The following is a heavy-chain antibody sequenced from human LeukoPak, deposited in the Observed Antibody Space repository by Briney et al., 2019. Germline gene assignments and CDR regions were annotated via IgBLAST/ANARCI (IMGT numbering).Heavy chain of an antibody. CDR2: IIPIFGTA. V-gene: IGHV1-69*13. D-gene: IGHD4-11*01. CDR3: ARVVSTVSRDYYGMDV. J-gene: IGHJ6*02. CDR1: GGTFSSYA. Sequence: ASVKVSCKASGGTFSSYAISWVRQAPGQGLEWMGGIIPIFGTANYAQKFQGRVTITADESTSTAYMELSSLRSEDTAVYYCARVVSTVSRDYYGMDVWGQGTTVTVSS.